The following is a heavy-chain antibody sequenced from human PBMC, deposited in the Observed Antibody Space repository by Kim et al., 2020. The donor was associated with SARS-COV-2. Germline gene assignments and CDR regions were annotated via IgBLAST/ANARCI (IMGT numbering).Heavy chain of an antibody. Sequence: ASVKVSCKASGYTFTSYGISWVRQAPGQGLEWMGWISAYNGNTNYAQKLQGRVTMTTDTSTSTSYMELRSLRSDDTAVYYCARLYYGSGSSSVDPWGQGTLVTVSS. V-gene: IGHV1-18*01. CDR2: ISAYNGNT. CDR1: GYTFTSYG. J-gene: IGHJ5*02. CDR3: ARLYYGSGSSSVDP. D-gene: IGHD3-10*01.